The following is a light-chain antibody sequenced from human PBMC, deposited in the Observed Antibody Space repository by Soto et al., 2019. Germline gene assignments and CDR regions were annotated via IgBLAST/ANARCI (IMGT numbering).Light chain of an antibody. CDR3: QQYNSYAYT. J-gene: IGKJ5*01. CDR2: DAS. V-gene: IGKV1-5*01. CDR1: QSISSW. Sequence: DIQMTQSPSTLSASVGDRVTITCXASQSISSWLAWYQQKPGKAPKLLIYDASSLESGVPSRFSGSGSGTEFTLTISSLQPDDFATYYCQQYNSYAYTFGQGTRLEI.